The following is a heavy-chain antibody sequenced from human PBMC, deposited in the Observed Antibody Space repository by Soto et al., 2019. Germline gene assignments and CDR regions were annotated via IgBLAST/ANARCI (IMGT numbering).Heavy chain of an antibody. CDR1: GVMFRDYW. Sequence: QLVESGGGLVQPGGSLRLSCAASGVMFRDYWMAWARQAPGKGLQWVGVIKQDGSETHYVDSVRGRFTISRDNAKNSLYLQMNSLRAADTAVYYCTRDWDYCGQGILVTVSS. CDR2: IKQDGSET. V-gene: IGHV3-7*01. CDR3: TRDWDY. J-gene: IGHJ4*02.